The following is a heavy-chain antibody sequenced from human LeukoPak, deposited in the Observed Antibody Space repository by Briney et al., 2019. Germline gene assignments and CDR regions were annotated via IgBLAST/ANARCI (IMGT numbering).Heavy chain of an antibody. Sequence: GGSLRLSCAASGFTFRTYAMSWVRQPPGKGLEWVSGISDSGDSTYYADSVKGRFTISRDNYKNTPYLQVNGLRVEDTAVYYWASPINRDGYNTWPHYWGRGTRVTVS. V-gene: IGHV3-23*01. J-gene: IGHJ4*02. CDR2: ISDSGDST. CDR3: ASPINRDGYNTWPHY. D-gene: IGHD5-24*01. CDR1: GFTFRTYA.